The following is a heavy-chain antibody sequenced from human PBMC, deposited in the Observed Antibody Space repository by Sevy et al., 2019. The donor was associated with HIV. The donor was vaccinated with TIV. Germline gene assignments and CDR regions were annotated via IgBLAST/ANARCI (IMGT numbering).Heavy chain of an antibody. CDR3: ARSTCAAGTFDY. D-gene: IGHD6-13*01. CDR2: INPTGGST. Sequence: ASVKVSCKASGYTFTSYYMHWVRQAPGQGLEWMGIINPTGGSTSYAQKFQGRVTMTRDTSTSTVYMELSSLRSEDTAVYYCARSTCAAGTFDYWGQGTLVTVSS. CDR1: GYTFTSYY. V-gene: IGHV1-46*01. J-gene: IGHJ4*02.